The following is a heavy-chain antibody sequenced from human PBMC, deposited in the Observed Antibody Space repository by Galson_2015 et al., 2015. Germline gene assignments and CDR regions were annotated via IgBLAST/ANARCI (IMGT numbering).Heavy chain of an antibody. J-gene: IGHJ4*02. CDR3: ARASQDCSSNSCPYNY. V-gene: IGHV1-69*06. D-gene: IGHD2-2*01. Sequence: SVKVSCKASGGSFSIYAINWARQAPGQGPQWMGGLTPIFGAANYAQKFQGRVTITAEKSTSTAYMELSSLRSEDTAVYYCARASQDCSSNSCPYNYWGPGTLVTVSS. CDR1: GGSFSIYA. CDR2: LTPIFGAA.